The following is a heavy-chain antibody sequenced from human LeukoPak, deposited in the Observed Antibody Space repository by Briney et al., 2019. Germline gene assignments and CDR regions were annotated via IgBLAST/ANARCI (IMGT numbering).Heavy chain of an antibody. J-gene: IGHJ4*02. D-gene: IGHD2/OR15-2a*01. CDR3: ARESAIVLVPFDS. Sequence: GGSLRLSCAASGFTFRTHWMSWVRQAPGKGLEWVANIKQDGSEKYYVDSVKGRFIISRDNAKNSLYLQMNTLRGEDTAVYYCARESAIVLVPFDSWGQGTLVTVSS. V-gene: IGHV3-7*01. CDR2: IKQDGSEK. CDR1: GFTFRTHW.